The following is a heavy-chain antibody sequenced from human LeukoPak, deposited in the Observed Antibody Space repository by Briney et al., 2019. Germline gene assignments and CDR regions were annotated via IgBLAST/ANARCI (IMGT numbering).Heavy chain of an antibody. CDR3: ARDYKYAFDN. CDR2: ISGSGAGT. J-gene: IGHJ4*02. D-gene: IGHD5-24*01. CDR1: GFTFAGHA. V-gene: IGHV3-23*01. Sequence: PGGSLRLSCAASGFTFAGHAMSWVRQAPGKGLDWVSTISGSGAGTYYADSVKGRFTISRDRAKNSLYLQMNSLRVEDTAVYYCARDYKYAFDNWGQGTLVTVSS.